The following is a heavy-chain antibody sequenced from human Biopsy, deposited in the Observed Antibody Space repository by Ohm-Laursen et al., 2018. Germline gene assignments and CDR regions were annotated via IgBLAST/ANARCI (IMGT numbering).Heavy chain of an antibody. CDR1: GVTLSGYA. D-gene: IGHD4-17*01. CDR2: ITGGGNYI. CDR3: ATAAYAPPYFDL. Sequence: GQTLSLTCAASGVTLSGYAMNWVRQAPGKGLEWVSSITGGGNYINYADSVRGRFTISRDNSKNSVYLVMSSLRAEDTAVYFCATAAYAPPYFDLWGRGTVVTVSP. J-gene: IGHJ4*02. V-gene: IGHV3-21*06.